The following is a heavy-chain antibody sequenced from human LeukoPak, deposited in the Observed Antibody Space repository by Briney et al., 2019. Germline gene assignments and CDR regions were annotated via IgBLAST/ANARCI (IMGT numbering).Heavy chain of an antibody. CDR2: IYTSGST. V-gene: IGHV4-61*02. Sequence: SQTLSLTCTVSGGSISSGSYYWSWIRQPAGKGLEWIGRIYTSGSTNYNPSLKSRVTISVDTSKNQFSLKLSSVTAADTAVYYCARDYGCSSTSCYIGGDYYYYMDVWGKGTTVTVSS. CDR1: GGSISSGSYY. D-gene: IGHD2-2*02. CDR3: ARDYGCSSTSCYIGGDYYYYMDV. J-gene: IGHJ6*03.